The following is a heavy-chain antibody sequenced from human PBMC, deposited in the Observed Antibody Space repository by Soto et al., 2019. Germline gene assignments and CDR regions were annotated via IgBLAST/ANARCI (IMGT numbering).Heavy chain of an antibody. CDR2: ISSNGVGT. Sequence: PGGSLRLSCAASGFTLSGYAMDWVRQAPGKGLEYVSGISSNGVGTYYANSVQGRFTISRDNSKNTGYLQMGSLRPKDRAVYYCARRARPDFYYMDVWGKGTTVTVS. J-gene: IGHJ6*03. CDR3: ARRARPDFYYMDV. D-gene: IGHD6-6*01. CDR1: GFTLSGYA. V-gene: IGHV3-64*01.